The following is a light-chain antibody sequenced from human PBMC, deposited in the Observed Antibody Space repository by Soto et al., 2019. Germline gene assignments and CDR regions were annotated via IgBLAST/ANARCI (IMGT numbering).Light chain of an antibody. CDR1: QSISSW. CDR3: QQYNIYWT. V-gene: IGKV1-5*01. Sequence: DIQMTHSPSTLSASVGDRVTITCRASQSISSWLAWYQQRPGKAPKLLIYDASSLESGVPSRFSGSGSGTEFTLTISSLQPDDIATYYCQQYNIYWTFVQGTKVDIK. CDR2: DAS. J-gene: IGKJ1*01.